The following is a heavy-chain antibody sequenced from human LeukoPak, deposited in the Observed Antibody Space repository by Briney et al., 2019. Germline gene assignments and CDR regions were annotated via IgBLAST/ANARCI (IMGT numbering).Heavy chain of an antibody. J-gene: IGHJ4*02. V-gene: IGHV3-74*01. CDR3: AREQAYYYDSSGTALTAEIKYYFDY. D-gene: IGHD3-22*01. CDR2: INSDGSST. Sequence: GGSLRLSCAASGFTFSSYWMHWVRQAPGKGLVWVSRINSDGSSTSYADSVKGRFTISRDNAKNTLYLQMNSLRDEDTAVYYCAREQAYYYDSSGTALTAEIKYYFDYWGQGTLVTVSS. CDR1: GFTFSSYW.